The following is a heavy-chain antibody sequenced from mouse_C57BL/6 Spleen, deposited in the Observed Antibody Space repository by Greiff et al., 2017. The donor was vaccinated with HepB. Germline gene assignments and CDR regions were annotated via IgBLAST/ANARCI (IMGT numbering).Heavy chain of an antibody. D-gene: IGHD2-2*01. Sequence: QVQLQQPGAELVKPGASVKLSCKASGYTFTSYWMHWVKQRPGQGLEWIGMIHPNSGSTNYNEKFKSKATLTVDKSSSTAYMQLSSLTSEDSAVYYCARTSPMVTTEYYFDYWGQGTTLTVSP. CDR2: IHPNSGST. V-gene: IGHV1-64*01. J-gene: IGHJ2*01. CDR1: GYTFTSYW. CDR3: ARTSPMVTTEYYFDY.